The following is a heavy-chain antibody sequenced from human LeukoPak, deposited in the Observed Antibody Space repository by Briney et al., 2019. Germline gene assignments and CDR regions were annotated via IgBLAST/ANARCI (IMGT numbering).Heavy chain of an antibody. CDR1: GGSISSGSYY. V-gene: IGHV4-61*02. J-gene: IGHJ6*03. CDR2: IYTSGST. Sequence: SQTLSLTCTVSGGSISSGSYYWSWIRQPAGKGLEWIGRIYTSGSTNYNPSLKSRVTISVDTSKNQFSLKLSSVTAADTAVYYCARPRIAADYYMDVWGKGTTVTVSS. D-gene: IGHD6-13*01. CDR3: ARPRIAADYYMDV.